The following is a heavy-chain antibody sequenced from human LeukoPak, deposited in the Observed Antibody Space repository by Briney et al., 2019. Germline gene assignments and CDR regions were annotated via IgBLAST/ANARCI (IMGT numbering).Heavy chain of an antibody. CDR1: GFTFSSYG. Sequence: GGSLRLSCAASGFTFSSYGMHWVRQAPGKGLEWVAFIRFDGSNDYYAHSVKGRFTISRDNSKNTLFLQMNSLRVEDTAVYFCAKDVTGSFDYWGQGTLVTVSS. CDR2: IRFDGSND. CDR3: AKDVTGSFDY. D-gene: IGHD7-27*01. V-gene: IGHV3-30*02. J-gene: IGHJ4*02.